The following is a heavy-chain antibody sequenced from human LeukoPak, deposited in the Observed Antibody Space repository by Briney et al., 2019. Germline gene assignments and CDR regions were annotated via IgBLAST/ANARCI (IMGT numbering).Heavy chain of an antibody. CDR3: ARDLRRWLSSPAQ. Sequence: GGSLRLSCAASGFTFSGFWMHWVRQTPGKGLVGVSAISGSGGSTYYADSVKGRFTISRDNSKNTLYLQMNSLRAEDTAVYYCARDLRRWLSSPAQWGQGTLVTVSS. D-gene: IGHD4-23*01. CDR1: GFTFSGFW. J-gene: IGHJ4*02. CDR2: ISGSGGST. V-gene: IGHV3-66*01.